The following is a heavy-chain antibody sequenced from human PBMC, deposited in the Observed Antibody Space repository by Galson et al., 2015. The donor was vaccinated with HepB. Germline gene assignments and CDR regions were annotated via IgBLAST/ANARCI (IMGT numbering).Heavy chain of an antibody. CDR3: ARDLADGMDV. V-gene: IGHV6-1*01. CDR2: TYLRSRWSD. Sequence: CAISGDSVSSKSVAWNWVRQSPSRGLEWLGRTYLRSRWSDEYAVSVKGRITVNADTCKNQFSLQLSSVTPEDTAVYYCARDLADGMDVSGQGTPVTVSS. D-gene: IGHD6-19*01. J-gene: IGHJ6*02. CDR1: GDSVSSKSVA.